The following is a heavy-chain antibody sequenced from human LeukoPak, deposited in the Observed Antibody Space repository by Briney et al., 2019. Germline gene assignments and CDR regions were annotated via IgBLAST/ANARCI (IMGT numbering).Heavy chain of an antibody. CDR3: ARDEIGPRGYCSGGSCYHYYYYGMDV. CDR2: IYYGGNT. CDR1: GGSISISTYY. Sequence: TASETLSLTCTVSGGSISISTYYWAWIRQPPGTGLEWIGSIYYGGNTYYNPSLKSRVTISVDTSKNQFSLKLSSVTAADTAVYYCARDEIGPRGYCSGGSCYHYYYYGMDVWGQGTTVTVSS. V-gene: IGHV4-39*07. D-gene: IGHD2-15*01. J-gene: IGHJ6*02.